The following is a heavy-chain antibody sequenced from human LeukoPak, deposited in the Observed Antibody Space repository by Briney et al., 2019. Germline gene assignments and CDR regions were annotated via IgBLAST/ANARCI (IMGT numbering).Heavy chain of an antibody. J-gene: IGHJ4*02. CDR3: AHRDTTMVRVDY. V-gene: IGHV3-15*01. Sequence: PGGSLRLSCAASGFTFSSYAMSWVRQAPGKGLEWVGRIKSKTDGGTTDYAAPVKGRFTISRDDSKNTLYLQMNSLTTEDTAVYFCAHRDTTMVRVDYWGQGTLVTVSS. CDR1: GFTFSSYA. D-gene: IGHD5-18*01. CDR2: IKSKTDGGTT.